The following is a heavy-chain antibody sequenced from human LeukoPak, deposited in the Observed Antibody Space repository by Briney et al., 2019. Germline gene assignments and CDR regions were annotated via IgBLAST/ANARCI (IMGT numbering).Heavy chain of an antibody. CDR1: GGSISSSNW. CDR3: ARGVRGSYGGIYYYYYMDV. J-gene: IGHJ6*03. Sequence: SETLSLTCAVSGGSISSSNWWSWVRQPPEKGLEWIGEIYHSGSTNYNPSLKSRVTISVDTSKNQFSLKLSSVTAADTAVYYCARGVRGSYGGIYYYYYMDVWGKGTTVTVSS. D-gene: IGHD1-26*01. V-gene: IGHV4-4*02. CDR2: IYHSGST.